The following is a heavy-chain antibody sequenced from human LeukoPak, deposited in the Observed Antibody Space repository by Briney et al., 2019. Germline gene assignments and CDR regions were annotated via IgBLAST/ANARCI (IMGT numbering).Heavy chain of an antibody. CDR1: GFTFSSFG. D-gene: IGHD6-13*01. CDR3: AKDRTMAADGTYFDY. V-gene: IGHV3-30*02. J-gene: IGHJ4*02. Sequence: GGFLRLSCAASGFTFSSFGMHWVRQAPGKGLEWISFIRYDGSNKYYTDSVKGRFTISRDNSQNTLYLQMNSLRTEDTALYFCAKDRTMAADGTYFDYWGQGTLVTVSS. CDR2: IRYDGSNK.